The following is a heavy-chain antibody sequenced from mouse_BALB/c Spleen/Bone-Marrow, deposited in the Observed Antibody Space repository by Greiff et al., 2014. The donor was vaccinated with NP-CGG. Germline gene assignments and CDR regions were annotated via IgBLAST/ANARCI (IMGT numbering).Heavy chain of an antibody. J-gene: IGHJ3*01. CDR3: APYYYGRWFAN. Sequence: EVQLVESGAELVKPGASVKLSCTASGFNIKDTYMHWVKQRPEQGLEWIGRIDPANGNIKYDPKFQGKATITADTSSNIAYLQLSSLTSEDTAVYYCAPYYYGRWFANWGQGTLVTVSA. D-gene: IGHD1-1*01. CDR1: GFNIKDTY. V-gene: IGHV14-3*02. CDR2: IDPANGNI.